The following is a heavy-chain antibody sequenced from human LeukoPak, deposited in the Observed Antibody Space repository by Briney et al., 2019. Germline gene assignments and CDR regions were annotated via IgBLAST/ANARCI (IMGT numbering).Heavy chain of an antibody. D-gene: IGHD6-19*01. CDR3: ARHPHTVAPFDY. V-gene: IGHV4-34*01. J-gene: IGHJ4*02. CDR1: GGSFSGYY. CDR2: IYYSGST. Sequence: SKTLSLTCAVYGGSFSGYYWSWIRQPPGKGLEWIGSIYYSGSTYYNPSLKSRVTISVDTSKNQFSLKLSSVTAADTAVYYCARHPHTVAPFDYWGQGTLVTVSS.